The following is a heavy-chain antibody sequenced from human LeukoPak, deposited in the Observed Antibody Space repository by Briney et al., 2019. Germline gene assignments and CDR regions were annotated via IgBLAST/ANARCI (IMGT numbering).Heavy chain of an antibody. Sequence: PSETLSLTCTVSGGSISSYYWSWLRQPPGKGLEWIGYIYYSGSTNYNPSLKSRVTISVDTSKNQFSLKLSSVTAADTAVYYCARAGSIFRGFDPWGQGTLVTVSS. CDR2: IYYSGST. D-gene: IGHD3-9*01. J-gene: IGHJ5*02. V-gene: IGHV4-59*01. CDR3: ARAGSIFRGFDP. CDR1: GGSISSYY.